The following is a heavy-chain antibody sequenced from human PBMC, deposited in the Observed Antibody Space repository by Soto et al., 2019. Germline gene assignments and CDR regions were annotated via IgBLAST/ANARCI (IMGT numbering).Heavy chain of an antibody. D-gene: IGHD3-10*01. J-gene: IGHJ3*02. CDR3: ASTDRGSGSYNWYYDAFDI. CDR2: IYWNDDK. CDR1: GFSLSTSGVG. Sequence: SGPTLVKPTQTLTLTCTFSGFSLSTSGVGVGWIRQPPGKALEWLALIYWNDDKRYSPSLKSRLTITKDTSKNQVVLTMTNMDPVDTATYYCASTDRGSGSYNWYYDAFDIWGQGTMVTVSS. V-gene: IGHV2-5*01.